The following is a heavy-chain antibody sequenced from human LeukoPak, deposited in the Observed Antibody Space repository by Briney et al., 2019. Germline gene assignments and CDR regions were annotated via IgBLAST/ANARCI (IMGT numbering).Heavy chain of an antibody. CDR1: GGSFSRYY. V-gene: IGHV4-34*01. CDR2: INHTGST. J-gene: IGHJ4*02. D-gene: IGHD6-13*01. Sequence: SETLSLTCAVYGGSFSRYYWSCIRQPPGKGLEWVGEINHTGSTNYNPSLKTRVTISVDTSKNQFSLKLSSVTAADTAVYYCARGYFLRSAGAYSNNWYNDRYYFDYWGQGTLVTVPS. CDR3: ARGYFLRSAGAYSNNWYNDRYYFDY.